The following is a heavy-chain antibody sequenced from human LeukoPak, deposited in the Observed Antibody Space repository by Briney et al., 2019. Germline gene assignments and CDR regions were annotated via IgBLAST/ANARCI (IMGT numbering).Heavy chain of an antibody. J-gene: IGHJ4*02. V-gene: IGHV4-59*01. D-gene: IGHD3-10*01. CDR1: GGSISGYY. CDR2: VYYSGRT. CDR3: ARDGSRGSFYFDY. Sequence: SETLSLTCTVSGGSISGYYWSWIRQPPGEGLEWIGYVYYSGRTNYSPSLKSRVTISVDTSTNQFSLKLNSVTAADTAVYYCARDGSRGSFYFDYWGQGTLVTVSS.